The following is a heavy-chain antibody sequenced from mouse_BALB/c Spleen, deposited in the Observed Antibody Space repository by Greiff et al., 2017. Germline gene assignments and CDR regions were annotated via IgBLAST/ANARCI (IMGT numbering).Heavy chain of an antibody. D-gene: IGHD4-1*02. J-gene: IGHJ2*01. CDR1: GYAFTNYL. CDR3: ARSQLGRGDYFDY. V-gene: IGHV1-54*01. Sequence: VQLKESGAELVRPGTSVKVSCKASGYAFTNYLIEWVKQRPGQGLEWIGVINPGSGGTNYNEKFKGKATLTADKSSSTAYMQLSSLTSDDSAVYFCARSQLGRGDYFDYWGQGTTLTVSS. CDR2: INPGSGGT.